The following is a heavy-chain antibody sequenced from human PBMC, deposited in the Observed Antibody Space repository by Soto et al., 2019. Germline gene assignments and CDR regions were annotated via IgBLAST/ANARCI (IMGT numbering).Heavy chain of an antibody. CDR3: ARPTSPEYFDY. D-gene: IGHD1-26*01. Sequence: GGSLRLSCAASGFTFSSYAMHWVRQAPGKGLEWVAVISYDGSNKYYADSVKGRFTISRDNSKNTLYLQMNSLRAEDTAVYYCARPTSPEYFDYWGQGTLVTVSS. J-gene: IGHJ4*02. CDR1: GFTFSSYA. CDR2: ISYDGSNK. V-gene: IGHV3-30-3*01.